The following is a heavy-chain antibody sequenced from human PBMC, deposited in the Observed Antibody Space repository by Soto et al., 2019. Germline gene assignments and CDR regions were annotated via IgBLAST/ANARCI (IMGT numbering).Heavy chain of an antibody. CDR2: IKQDGSEK. J-gene: IGHJ4*02. Sequence: GGSLRLSCAASGFTFSSYWMSWVRQAPGKGLEWVANIKQDGSEKYYVDSVKGRFTITRDNAKNSLDLQMNSLRAEDTAVYYCASLKGRRWFGELSIDYWGQGTLVTVSS. CDR3: ASLKGRRWFGELSIDY. V-gene: IGHV3-7*01. D-gene: IGHD3-10*01. CDR1: GFTFSSYW.